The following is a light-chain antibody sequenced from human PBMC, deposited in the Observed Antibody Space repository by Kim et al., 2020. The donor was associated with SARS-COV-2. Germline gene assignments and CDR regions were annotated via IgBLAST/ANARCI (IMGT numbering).Light chain of an antibody. V-gene: IGKV3-15*01. Sequence: VSPGKAATLSCRASQSVNSNLAWYQHKPGQAPRLLIYDASTRATDIPARFSGSGSGTEFTLTINTLQSEDFALYYCQQYNNWPLTFGGGTKVDIK. J-gene: IGKJ4*01. CDR1: QSVNSN. CDR3: QQYNNWPLT. CDR2: DAS.